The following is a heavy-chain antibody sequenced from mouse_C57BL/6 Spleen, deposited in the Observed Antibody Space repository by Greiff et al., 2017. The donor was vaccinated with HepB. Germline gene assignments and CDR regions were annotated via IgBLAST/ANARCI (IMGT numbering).Heavy chain of an antibody. CDR2: IYPGGGYT. J-gene: IGHJ1*03. CDR1: GYTFTNYW. CDR3: ARGDYYGGYFDV. V-gene: IGHV1-63*01. D-gene: IGHD2-13*01. Sequence: QVHVKQSGAELVRPGTSVKMSCKASGYTFTNYWIGWAKQRPGHGLEWIGDIYPGGGYTNYNEKFKGKATLTADKSSSTAYMQFSSLTSEDSAIYYCARGDYYGGYFDVWGTGTTVTVSS.